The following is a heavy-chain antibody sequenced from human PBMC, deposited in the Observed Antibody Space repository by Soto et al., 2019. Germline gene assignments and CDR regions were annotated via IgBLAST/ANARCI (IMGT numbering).Heavy chain of an antibody. CDR3: ARWYSGYDPKGINWCDP. CDR2: IYYSGST. CDR1: GGSISSSSYY. J-gene: IGHJ5*02. Sequence: PSETLSLTCTVSGGSISSSSYYWGWIRQPPGKGLEWIGSIYYSGSTYYNPSLKSRVTISVDTSKNQFSLKLSSVTAADTAVYYCARWYSGYDPKGINWCDPWGQGTLVTVSS. V-gene: IGHV4-39*01. D-gene: IGHD5-12*01.